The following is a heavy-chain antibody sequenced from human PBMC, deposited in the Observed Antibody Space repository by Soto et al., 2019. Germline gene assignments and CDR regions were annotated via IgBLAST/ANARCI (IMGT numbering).Heavy chain of an antibody. CDR3: DTSEYSSLSINWFDP. CDR1: GGSVDSVNHY. J-gene: IGHJ5*02. D-gene: IGHD6-6*01. CDR2: IYNGGHT. Sequence: TSETLSLTCSVSGGSVDSVNHYWSWIRQPPGKGLEWIGYIYNGGHTFYNPSLKSRVKILVDKSRNQFSLRLSSVTAADTAVYFCDTSEYSSLSINWFDPWGQGALVTVSS. V-gene: IGHV4-30-4*01.